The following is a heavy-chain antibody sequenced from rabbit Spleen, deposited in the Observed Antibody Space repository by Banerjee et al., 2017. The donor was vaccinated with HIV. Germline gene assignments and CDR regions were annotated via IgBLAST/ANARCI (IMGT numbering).Heavy chain of an antibody. Sequence: QEQLVESGGGLVKPEGSLKLSCTASGFSFSDTAVMCWVRQAPGRGLEWIACINVVTGKAVYASWAKGRFTFSKSSSTTVTLQMTSLTAADTATYFCAREGASVSGYYLWGQGTLVTVS. CDR3: AREGASVSGYYL. D-gene: IGHD1-1*01. V-gene: IGHV1S45*01. CDR2: INVVTGKA. CDR1: GFSFSDTAV. J-gene: IGHJ3*01.